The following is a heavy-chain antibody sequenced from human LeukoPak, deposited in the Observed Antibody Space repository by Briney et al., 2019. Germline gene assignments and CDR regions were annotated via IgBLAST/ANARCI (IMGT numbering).Heavy chain of an antibody. D-gene: IGHD3-10*01. J-gene: IGHJ4*02. Sequence: GASVKVSCRASGFTFTSSAMQWVRQARGQRLEWIGWIVVGSGNTNYAQKFQERVTITRDMSTSTAYMELSSLRSEDTAVYYCAAVDHLYYYGSGSYPPLDYWGQGTLVTVSS. CDR1: GFTFTSSA. CDR3: AAVDHLYYYGSGSYPPLDY. CDR2: IVVGSGNT. V-gene: IGHV1-58*02.